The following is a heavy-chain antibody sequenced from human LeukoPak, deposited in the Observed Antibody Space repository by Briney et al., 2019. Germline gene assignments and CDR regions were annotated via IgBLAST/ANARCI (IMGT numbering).Heavy chain of an antibody. CDR3: ARDLAYSRLDY. CDR1: GFTFSNYW. J-gene: IGHJ4*02. D-gene: IGHD5-18*01. Sequence: GGSLRLSCVGSGFTFSNYWMTWVRQAPGKGLEWVASIKQDGSEKYYVDSVKGRFTFSRDNAKNSLYLQMDSLRAEDTAVYYCARDLAYSRLDYWGQGMLVTVSS. V-gene: IGHV3-7*03. CDR2: IKQDGSEK.